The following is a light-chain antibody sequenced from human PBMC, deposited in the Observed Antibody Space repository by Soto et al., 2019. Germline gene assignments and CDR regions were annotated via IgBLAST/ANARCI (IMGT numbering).Light chain of an antibody. CDR3: QQYYDTPST. J-gene: IGKJ1*01. Sequence: DILMSQSPASLAVSLGERATINCKSSQSVLYSSNNNNYIAWYQQKPGQPPKLIIYWASTRESGVPDRFSGSGSGTDFTLTISSLQAEDVAIYYCQQYYDTPSTFGQGTKVDIK. CDR2: WAS. CDR1: QSVLYSSNNNNY. V-gene: IGKV4-1*01.